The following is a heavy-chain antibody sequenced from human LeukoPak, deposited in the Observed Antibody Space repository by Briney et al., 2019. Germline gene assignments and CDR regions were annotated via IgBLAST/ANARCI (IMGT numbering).Heavy chain of an antibody. D-gene: IGHD1-1*01. CDR2: ISSSSSTI. V-gene: IGHV3-48*01. J-gene: IGHJ4*02. CDR1: GFTFSSYS. CDR3: ARVDWNDALDY. Sequence: GGSLRLSCAASGFTFSSYSMNWVRQAPGKGLEWVSYISSSSSTIYYADSVKGRFTISRDNAKNSLYLQMNSLRAEDTAVYYCARVDWNDALDYWGQGTLVTVSS.